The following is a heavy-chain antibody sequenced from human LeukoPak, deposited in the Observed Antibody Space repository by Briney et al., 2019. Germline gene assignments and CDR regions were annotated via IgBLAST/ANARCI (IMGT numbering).Heavy chain of an antibody. CDR1: GGSFSGYY. V-gene: IGHV4-34*01. CDR3: ARDPDY. J-gene: IGHJ4*02. Sequence: SETLSLTCAIYGGSFSGYYWSWIRQPPGKGLEWIGEINQSGSTYYNASLKSRVTISVDTSKNQFSLRLSSVTAADTAVYYCARDPDYWGQGTLVTVSS. CDR2: INQSGST.